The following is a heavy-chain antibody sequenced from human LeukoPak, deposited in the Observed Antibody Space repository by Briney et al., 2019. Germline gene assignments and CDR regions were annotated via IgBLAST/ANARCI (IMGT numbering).Heavy chain of an antibody. CDR3: ARDYTVAVGTTTYFQH. V-gene: IGHV7-4-1*02. CDR2: INANTGNP. CDR1: GYSFTSYS. Sequence: EVSVKVSCKSSGYSFTSYSITWVRQAPGQGLEWVGWINANTGNPTYAQGFTGRFVFSLDTSVSTAYLQISSLKAEDTAVYYCARDYTVAVGTTTYFQHWGQGTLVTVSS. D-gene: IGHD1-26*01. J-gene: IGHJ1*01.